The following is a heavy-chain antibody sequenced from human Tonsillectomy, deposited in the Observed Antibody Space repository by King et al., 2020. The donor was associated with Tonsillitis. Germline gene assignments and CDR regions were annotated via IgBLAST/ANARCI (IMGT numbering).Heavy chain of an antibody. CDR3: ARVAVAGSPRTYFDY. CDR1: GYTFTSYY. V-gene: IGHV1-46*01. CDR2: INPSGGST. D-gene: IGHD6-19*01. J-gene: IGHJ4*02. Sequence: VQLVESGAEVKKPGASVKVSCKASGYTFTSYYMHWVRQAPGQGLEWMGIINPSGGSTSYAQKFQGRVTMTRDTSTSTVYMELSSLRSEDTAVYYCARVAVAGSPRTYFDYWGQGTLVTVSS.